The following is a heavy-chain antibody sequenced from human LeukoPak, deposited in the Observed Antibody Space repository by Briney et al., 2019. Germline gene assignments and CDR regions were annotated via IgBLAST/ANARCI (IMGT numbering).Heavy chain of an antibody. CDR3: ARGLASGYPPIPFDY. J-gene: IGHJ4*02. Sequence: SETLSLTCAVFGGSFDGSYWSWIRQSPGKGLEWFGEITYDGRTKYNPSLRSRVSISVDTSKIQFSLNLTSVTAADTAIYYCARGLASGYPPIPFDYWGQGTQVTVSS. CDR2: ITYDGRT. CDR1: GGSFDGSY. D-gene: IGHD3-3*01. V-gene: IGHV4-34*01.